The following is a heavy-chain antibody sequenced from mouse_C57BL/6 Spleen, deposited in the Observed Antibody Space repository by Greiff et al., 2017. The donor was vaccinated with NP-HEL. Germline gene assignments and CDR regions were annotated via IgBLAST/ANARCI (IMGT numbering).Heavy chain of an antibody. Sequence: VQLQQSGTVLARPGASVKMSCKTSGYTFTSYWMHWVKQRPGQGLEWIGAIYPGNSDTSYNQKFKGKAKLTAVTSASTAYMELSSLTNEDSAVYYCTVYYYGSSRLFDYWGQGTTLTVSS. CDR2: IYPGNSDT. CDR1: GYTFTSYW. CDR3: TVYYYGSSRLFDY. J-gene: IGHJ2*01. D-gene: IGHD1-1*01. V-gene: IGHV1-5*01.